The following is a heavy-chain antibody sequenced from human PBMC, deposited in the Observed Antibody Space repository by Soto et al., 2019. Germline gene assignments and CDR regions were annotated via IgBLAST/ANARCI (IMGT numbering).Heavy chain of an antibody. CDR3: ARGALGYDSRGYYFDY. J-gene: IGHJ4*02. CDR1: GYTFTTYG. D-gene: IGHD3-22*01. V-gene: IGHV1-18*01. Sequence: GASVKVSCKASGYTFTTYGIAWLRQAPGQGFEWMGWISTYSGLTKYAEKFQGRVTMTTDTSTSTADMELKTLRSDDTAVYFCARGALGYDSRGYYFDYWGQGTLVTVSS. CDR2: ISTYSGLT.